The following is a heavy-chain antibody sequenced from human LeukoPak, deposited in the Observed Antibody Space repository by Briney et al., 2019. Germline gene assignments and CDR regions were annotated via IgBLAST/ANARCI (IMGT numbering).Heavy chain of an antibody. Sequence: EASVKVSCKASGYTFTSYGISWVRQAPGQRLEWMGWINAGNGNRRYSQKFQGRVTITRDTSASTAYMELSSLRFEDTAVYYCASGSSSNWPFDYWGQGTLVTVSS. V-gene: IGHV1-3*01. CDR2: INAGNGNR. J-gene: IGHJ4*02. CDR1: GYTFTSYG. CDR3: ASGSSSNWPFDY. D-gene: IGHD6-13*01.